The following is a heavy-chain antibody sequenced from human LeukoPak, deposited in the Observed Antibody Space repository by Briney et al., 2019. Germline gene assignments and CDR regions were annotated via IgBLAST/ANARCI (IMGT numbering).Heavy chain of an antibody. Sequence: GGSLRLSCAASGFTFSNSCMSWVRQAPGKGLEWVSYISSSGSTTYYADSVKGRFTISRDNDKNSLYLQMNRLRAEATAVYYCARVRMPRYYSGSYAFYFDYWGQGTLVTVSS. D-gene: IGHD3-10*01. V-gene: IGHV3-11*01. CDR2: ISSSGSTT. CDR3: ARVRMPRYYSGSYAFYFDY. CDR1: GFTFSNSC. J-gene: IGHJ4*02.